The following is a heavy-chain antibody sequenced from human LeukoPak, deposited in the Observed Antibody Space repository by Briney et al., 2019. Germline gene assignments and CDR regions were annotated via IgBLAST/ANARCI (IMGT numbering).Heavy chain of an antibody. CDR3: ARDWASILLPDMDY. Sequence: SPGGSLRLSCAASGFTFNTYSMTWVRQAPGKGLEWVSSISSSSSYIYYADSVKGRFTISRDNAKNSLYLQMNSLRAEDTAVYYCARDWASILLPDMDYWGQGTLVTVSS. CDR2: ISSSSSYI. V-gene: IGHV3-21*04. J-gene: IGHJ4*02. D-gene: IGHD3-9*01. CDR1: GFTFNTYS.